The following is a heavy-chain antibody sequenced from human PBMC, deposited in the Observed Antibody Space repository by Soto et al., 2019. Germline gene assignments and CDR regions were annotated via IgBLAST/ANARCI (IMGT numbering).Heavy chain of an antibody. J-gene: IGHJ5*02. D-gene: IGHD1-26*01. CDR2: ISPYNGNT. CDR1: GYTFVSYG. CDR3: AIELQLFGSRSYGDH. V-gene: IGHV1-18*04. Sequence: QIQLVQSAAEVKKPGASVKVSCKTSGYTFVSYGISWVRQAPGQGLEWMGWISPYNGNTNFAQRFRGRVTLTTDTSPHMGYMDLRRLNSDDTAVYYCAIELQLFGSRSYGDHRGQGTIITDSS.